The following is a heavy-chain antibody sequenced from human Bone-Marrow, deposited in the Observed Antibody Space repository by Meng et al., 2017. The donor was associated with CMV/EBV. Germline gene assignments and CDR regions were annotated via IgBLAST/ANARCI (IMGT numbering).Heavy chain of an antibody. CDR3: ARLRGPRRAGGGGSLIDAMLDKLTTEGYYFDS. J-gene: IGHJ4*02. Sequence: SETLSLTCTVSSGSISNYYWNWIRQPPGQGLEWIGSINYSGTTNYNPALQSRIIMSVDTSKNQLSLKLSSVTAADTAVYYCARLRGPRRAGGGGSLIDAMLDKLTTEGYYFDSWGQGTLVTVSS. V-gene: IGHV4-59*01. CDR2: INYSGTT. D-gene: IGHD4-17*01. CDR1: SGSISNYY.